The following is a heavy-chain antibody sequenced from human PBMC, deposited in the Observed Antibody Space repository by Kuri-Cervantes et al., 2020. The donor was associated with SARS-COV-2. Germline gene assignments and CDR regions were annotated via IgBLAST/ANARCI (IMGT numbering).Heavy chain of an antibody. Sequence: ASVKVSCKASGYTFTGYYMHWVRQAPGQGLEWMGGFDPEDGETIYAQKFQGRVTMTEDTSTDTAYMELSSLRSEDTAVYYCATDQGDAFDIWGQGTMVTVSS. J-gene: IGHJ3*02. CDR1: GYTFTGYY. CDR3: ATDQGDAFDI. CDR2: FDPEDGET. V-gene: IGHV1-24*01.